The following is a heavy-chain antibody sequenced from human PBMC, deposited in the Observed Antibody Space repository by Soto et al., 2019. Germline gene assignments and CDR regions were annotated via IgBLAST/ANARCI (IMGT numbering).Heavy chain of an antibody. V-gene: IGHV4-30-2*01. CDR2: IYHGGYT. J-gene: IGHJ6*02. Sequence: QLQLQESGSGLVKPSQTLSLTCAVSGGSISSGGYSWSWIRQPPGKGLEWIGYIYHGGYTYYNPSLKSRVTIPVARSKNQFSLRLRSVTAADTAVYYCARAHYGDYGYGMDVWGQGTTVTVSS. D-gene: IGHD4-17*01. CDR3: ARAHYGDYGYGMDV. CDR1: GGSISSGGYS.